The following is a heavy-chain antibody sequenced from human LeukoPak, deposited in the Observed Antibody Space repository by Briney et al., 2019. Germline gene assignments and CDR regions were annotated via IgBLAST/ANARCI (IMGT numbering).Heavy chain of an antibody. J-gene: IGHJ4*02. CDR1: GFTFSSYW. Sequence: PGGSLGLSCAASGFTFSSYWMSWVRQAPGKGLEWVANIKQDGSEKYYVDSVKGRFTISRDNAKNSLYLQMNSLRAEDTAVYYCARRYSGYDWYFDYWGQGTLVTVSS. CDR2: IKQDGSEK. CDR3: ARRYSGYDWYFDY. D-gene: IGHD5-12*01. V-gene: IGHV3-7*03.